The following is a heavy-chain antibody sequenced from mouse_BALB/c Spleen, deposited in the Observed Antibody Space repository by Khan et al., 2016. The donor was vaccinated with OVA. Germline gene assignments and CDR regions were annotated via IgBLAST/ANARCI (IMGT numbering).Heavy chain of an antibody. Sequence: EVQLQESGPGLVKPSQSLSLTCTVTGYSITSDYAWNWIRQFPGNKLEWMGYISYSGSTSFNPSPKSRISITRHTSKNQFFLQLHSVTTEDTSTYYCARTYGNYLSYWSQGTTLTVSS. V-gene: IGHV3-2*02. CDR2: ISYSGST. J-gene: IGHJ2*01. D-gene: IGHD2-1*01. CDR3: ARTYGNYLSY. CDR1: GYSITSDYA.